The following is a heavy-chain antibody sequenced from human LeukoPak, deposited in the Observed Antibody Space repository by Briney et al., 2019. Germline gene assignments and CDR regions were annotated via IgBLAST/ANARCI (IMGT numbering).Heavy chain of an antibody. V-gene: IGHV3-21*01. D-gene: IGHD6-13*01. CDR1: GFTFSSYS. CDR2: ISSSSSYI. J-gene: IGHJ4*02. CDR3: ASTYSSSWYPPIFDY. Sequence: PGGSLRLSCAASGFTFSSYSMNWVRQAPGKGLEWVSSISSSSSYIYYADSVKGRFTISRDNAKNSLYLQMNSLRAEDTAVYYCASTYSSSWYPPIFDYWGQGTLVTVSS.